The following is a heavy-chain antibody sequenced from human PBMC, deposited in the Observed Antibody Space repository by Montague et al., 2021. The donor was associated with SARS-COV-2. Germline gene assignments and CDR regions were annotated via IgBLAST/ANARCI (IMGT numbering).Heavy chain of an antibody. CDR2: INHSGST. Sequence: ETLSLTCAVYGGSFSGYYWSWIRQPPGKGLEWIGEINHSGSTKYNPSLKSRVTISVDTSKNQFSLKLSSVTAADTAVYYCARGLQRVVPGALGVGPYYYYYYMDVWGKGTTVTVSS. D-gene: IGHD2-2*01. J-gene: IGHJ6*03. CDR3: ARGLQRVVPGALGVGPYYYYYYMDV. V-gene: IGHV4-34*01. CDR1: GGSFSGYY.